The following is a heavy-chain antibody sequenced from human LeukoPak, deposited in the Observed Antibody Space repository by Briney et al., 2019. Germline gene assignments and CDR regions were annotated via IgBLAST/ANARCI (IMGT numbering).Heavy chain of an antibody. CDR1: GFTVSSSF. CDR2: IHRDDKT. J-gene: IGHJ4*02. CDR3: AREVISTPSYFDY. D-gene: IGHD2-2*01. Sequence: GGSLRLSCAASGFTVSSSFIYWVRRAPEKGLVWVSFIHRDDKTYYADSVKGRFTMSRDSSKNTLYLQMNSLGADDTAVYYCAREVISTPSYFDYWGQGILVTVSS. V-gene: IGHV3-53*01.